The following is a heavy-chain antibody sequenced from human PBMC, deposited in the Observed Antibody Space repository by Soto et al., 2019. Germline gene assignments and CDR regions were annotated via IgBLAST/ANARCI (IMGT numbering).Heavy chain of an antibody. CDR3: ARARKEYSFGYYYYYGMDV. V-gene: IGHV4-30-4*01. J-gene: IGHJ6*02. CDR2: IYYSGST. Sequence: NLPHTWTVSGGSTSTDDYYLCWILQPTGKGLEWIGYIYYSGSTYYNPSLKSRLTVSVDTSKNQFALKLSSVTAADTAVYYCARARKEYSFGYYYYYGMDVWGQGTTVT. D-gene: IGHD5-18*01. CDR1: GGSTSTDDYY.